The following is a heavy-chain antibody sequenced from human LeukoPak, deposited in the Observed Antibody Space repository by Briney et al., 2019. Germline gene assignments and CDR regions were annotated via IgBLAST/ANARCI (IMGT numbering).Heavy chain of an antibody. CDR3: ARDRVNDTSGYYLTYFDY. Sequence: SETLSLTCTVSGGSISSSSYYWGWIRQPPGKGLEWIGSIYYSGSTYYNPSLKSRVTISVDTSKNQFSLKLSSVTAADTAVFYCARDRVNDTSGYYLTYFDYWGQGTLVTVSS. CDR1: GGSISSSSYY. CDR2: IYYSGST. V-gene: IGHV4-39*07. D-gene: IGHD3-22*01. J-gene: IGHJ4*02.